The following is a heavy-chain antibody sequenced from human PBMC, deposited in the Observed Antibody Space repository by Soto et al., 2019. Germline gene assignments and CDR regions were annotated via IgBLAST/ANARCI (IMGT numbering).Heavy chain of an antibody. CDR2: INPNSGGT. J-gene: IGHJ6*02. CDR1: GYTFTGHY. D-gene: IGHD6-13*01. CDR3: ARSLAAAGSNYYYYGMDV. V-gene: IGHV1-2*02. Sequence: APVKVFCKASGYTFTGHYMRSVRQDSGQGLEWMGWINPNSGGTNYAQKFQGRVTMTRDTSISTAYMELSRLRSDDTAVYYCARSLAAAGSNYYYYGMDVWGQGTTVTVSS.